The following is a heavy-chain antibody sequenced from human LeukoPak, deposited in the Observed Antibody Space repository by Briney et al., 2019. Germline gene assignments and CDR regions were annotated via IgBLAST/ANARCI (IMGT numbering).Heavy chain of an antibody. D-gene: IGHD5-18*01. Sequence: SETLSLTCTVSGGSISSYYWSWIRQPPGKGLEWIGYIYYSGTTNYNPSLKSRVSMSVDTSKNQFSLKLSSVTAADTAVYYCAEGYNYGFGYWGQGTLVTVSS. CDR3: AEGYNYGFGY. CDR1: GGSISSYY. V-gene: IGHV4-59*01. CDR2: IYYSGTT. J-gene: IGHJ4*02.